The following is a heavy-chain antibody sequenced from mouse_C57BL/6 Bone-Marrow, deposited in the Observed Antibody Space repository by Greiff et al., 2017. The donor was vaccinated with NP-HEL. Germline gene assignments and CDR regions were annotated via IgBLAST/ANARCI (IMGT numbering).Heavy chain of an antibody. CDR3: VTLFAY. V-gene: IGHV1-50*01. CDR1: GYTFTSYR. CDR2: IDPSDSYT. Sequence: QVQLQQPGAELVKPGASVKLSCKASGYTFTSYRMQWVKQRPGQGLEWIGEIDPSDSYTNYNQKFKGKATLTVDTSSSTAYMQLSSLTSEDSAVYYCVTLFAYWGQGTLVTVSA. J-gene: IGHJ3*01.